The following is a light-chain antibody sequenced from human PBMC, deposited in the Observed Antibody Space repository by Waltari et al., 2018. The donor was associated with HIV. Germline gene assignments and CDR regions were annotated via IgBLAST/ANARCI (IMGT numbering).Light chain of an antibody. CDR3: CSYAGSSNVV. CDR1: STNIGSYNL. V-gene: IGLV2-23*02. CDR2: EVN. Sequence: QSALTQSASVSGSPGQSITISCTGTSTNIGSYNLVSWYQQHPGKAPKVIIYEVNKRPSGVFNLFSGPTSGSTASLTISGLQADDEADYYCCSYAGSSNVVFGGGTKLTVL. J-gene: IGLJ2*01.